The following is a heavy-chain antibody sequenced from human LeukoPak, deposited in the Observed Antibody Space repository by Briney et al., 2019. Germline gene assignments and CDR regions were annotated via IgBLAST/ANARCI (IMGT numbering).Heavy chain of an antibody. V-gene: IGHV1-8*01. D-gene: IGHD2-2*01. CDR1: GYTFTSYD. Sequence: ASVKVSCKASGYTFTSYDINWVRQATGQGLEWMGWMNPNSGNTGYAQKFQGGVTMTRNTSISTAYMELSSLRSEDTAVYYCARDIVVVPAATTPYYYYGMDVWGQGTTVTVSS. CDR3: ARDIVVVPAATTPYYYYGMDV. CDR2: MNPNSGNT. J-gene: IGHJ6*02.